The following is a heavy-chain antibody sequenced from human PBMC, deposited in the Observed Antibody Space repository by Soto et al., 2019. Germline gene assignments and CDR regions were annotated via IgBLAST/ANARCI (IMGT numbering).Heavy chain of an antibody. CDR1: GFTFSSYG. Sequence: GGSLILSCAASGFTFSSYGMPWVRQAPGKGLEWVAVIWYDGSNKYYADSVKGRFTISRDNSKNTLYLQMNSLRAEDTAVYYCARERQDGVIDYWGQGTLVTVSS. J-gene: IGHJ4*02. D-gene: IGHD3-16*02. CDR3: ARERQDGVIDY. CDR2: IWYDGSNK. V-gene: IGHV3-33*08.